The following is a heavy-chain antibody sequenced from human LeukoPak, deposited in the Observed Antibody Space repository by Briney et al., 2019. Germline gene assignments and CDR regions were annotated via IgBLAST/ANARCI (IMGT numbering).Heavy chain of an antibody. D-gene: IGHD2-15*01. CDR3: VGRYCSGGSCVDY. Sequence: GRSLRLSCAASGFTFSSYGMHWVRQAPGKGLEWVSGINWNGGSTGYADSVKGRFTISRDNAKNSLYLQMNSLRAEDTALYYCVGRYCSGGSCVDYWGQGTLVTVSS. CDR2: INWNGGST. CDR1: GFTFSSYG. J-gene: IGHJ4*02. V-gene: IGHV3-20*04.